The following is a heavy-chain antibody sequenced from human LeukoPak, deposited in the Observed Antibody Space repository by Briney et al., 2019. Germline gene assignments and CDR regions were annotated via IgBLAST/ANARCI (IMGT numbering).Heavy chain of an antibody. D-gene: IGHD3-22*01. CDR3: ARDKGDYDTSGSLFVF. J-gene: IGHJ4*02. V-gene: IGHV3-7*03. CDR1: GLTFSRYW. Sequence: GGSLRLSCAASGLTFSRYWMSWVRQAPRKGLEWVANIRQDGSEKYYVDSVKGRFTISRDNAKNSLYLQMNSLRAEDTAVYYCARDKGDYDTSGSLFVFGGQGTLVTVSS. CDR2: IRQDGSEK.